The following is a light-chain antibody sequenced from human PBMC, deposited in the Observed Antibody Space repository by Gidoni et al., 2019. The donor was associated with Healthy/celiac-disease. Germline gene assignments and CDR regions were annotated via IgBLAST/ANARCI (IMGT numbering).Light chain of an antibody. J-gene: IGLJ3*02. CDR1: SSNIGSNT. CDR3: AAWDDSLNGLWV. Sequence: QSVLTQPPSASGTPGQRVTISFSGSSSNIGSNTVNWYQQLPGTAPKLLIYSNTQRPAGVPDRFSGSKSGTSASLAISGLQSEDEADYYCAAWDDSLNGLWVFGGGTKLTVL. CDR2: SNT. V-gene: IGLV1-44*01.